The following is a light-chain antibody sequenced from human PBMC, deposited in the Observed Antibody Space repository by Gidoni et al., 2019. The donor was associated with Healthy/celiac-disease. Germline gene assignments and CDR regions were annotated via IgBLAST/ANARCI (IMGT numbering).Light chain of an antibody. CDR2: GAS. J-gene: IGKJ1*01. CDR3: QQYGSSPPLT. CDR1: QSGSSSY. Sequence: EYVLTRPPGPLPLSPGERAPPSCRASQSGSSSYLAWYQQKPGQAPRLLIYGASSRATGIPDRFSGSGSGTDFTLTISRLEPEDFAVYYCQQYGSSPPLTFGQGTKVEIK. V-gene: IGKV3-20*01.